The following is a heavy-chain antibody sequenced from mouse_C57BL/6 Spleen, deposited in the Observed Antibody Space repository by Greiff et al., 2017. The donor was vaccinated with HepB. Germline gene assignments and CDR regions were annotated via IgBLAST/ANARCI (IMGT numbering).Heavy chain of an antibody. CDR1: GYAFSSSW. CDR2: IYPGDGDT. J-gene: IGHJ2*01. CDR3: ARGKLGYFDY. Sequence: QVQLQQSGPELVKPGASVKISCKASGYAFSSSWMNWVKQRPGKGLEWIGRIYPGDGDTNYNGKFKGKATLTADKSSSTAYMQLSSLTSEDSAVYFCARGKLGYFDYWGQGTTLTVSS. D-gene: IGHD4-1*01. V-gene: IGHV1-82*01.